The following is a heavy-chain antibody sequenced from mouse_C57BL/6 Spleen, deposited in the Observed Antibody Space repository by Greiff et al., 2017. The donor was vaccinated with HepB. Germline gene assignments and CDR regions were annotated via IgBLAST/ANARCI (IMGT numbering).Heavy chain of an antibody. V-gene: IGHV1-26*01. D-gene: IGHD2-1*01. CDR2: INPNNGGT. CDR3: ATYGNYVSYWYFDV. CDR1: GYTFTDYY. Sequence: VQLQQSGPELVKPGASVKISCKASGYTFTDYYMNWVKQSHGKSLEWIGDINPNNGGTSYNQKFKGKATLTVDKSSRPAYRELRSLTSEDSAVYYCATYGNYVSYWYFDVWGTGTTVTVSS. J-gene: IGHJ1*03.